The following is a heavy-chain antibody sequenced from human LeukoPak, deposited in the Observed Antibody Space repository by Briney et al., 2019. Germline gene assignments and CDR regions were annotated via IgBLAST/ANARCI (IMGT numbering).Heavy chain of an antibody. CDR1: GYPFTTYG. CDR3: AREWWGYDVLAGDNWFDP. D-gene: IGHD3-9*01. V-gene: IGHV1-18*01. Sequence: ASVKVPCKASGYPFTTYGIDWVRQAPGQGLEWMGWISTYSGDTNYAQKFQGRVTMTTDTSTNTAYIELRSLTSDDTAAYYCAREWWGYDVLAGDNWFDPWGQGTLVIVSS. J-gene: IGHJ5*02. CDR2: ISTYSGDT.